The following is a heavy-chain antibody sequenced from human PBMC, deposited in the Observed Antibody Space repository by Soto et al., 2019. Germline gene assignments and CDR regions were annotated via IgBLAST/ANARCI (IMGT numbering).Heavy chain of an antibody. Sequence: QVQLVESGGGVVQPGRSLRLSCAASGFTFSSYAMHWVRQAPGKGLEWVAVISYDGSNKYYADSVKGRFTISRDNSKNTLYLQMNSRRAEDTAVYYCARAYCGGDCYSCYYYYGMDVWGQGTTVTVSS. CDR2: ISYDGSNK. CDR1: GFTFSSYA. V-gene: IGHV3-30-3*01. J-gene: IGHJ6*02. D-gene: IGHD2-21*02. CDR3: ARAYCGGDCYSCYYYYGMDV.